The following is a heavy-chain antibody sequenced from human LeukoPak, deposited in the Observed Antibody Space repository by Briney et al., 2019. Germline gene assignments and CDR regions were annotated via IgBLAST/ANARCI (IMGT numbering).Heavy chain of an antibody. CDR2: IKSKTDGGTT. CDR3: TTVSLDIVVVPAARDAFDF. J-gene: IGHJ3*01. D-gene: IGHD2-2*03. CDR1: RFTFSNAW. V-gene: IGHV3-15*01. Sequence: GGSLRLSCAASRFTFSNAWMSWVRQAPGKGLEWVGRIKSKTDGGTTDYVAPVKGRFTISRDDSKNTLYLQMNSLKTEDTAVYYCTTVSLDIVVVPAARDAFDFWGQGTMVTVSS.